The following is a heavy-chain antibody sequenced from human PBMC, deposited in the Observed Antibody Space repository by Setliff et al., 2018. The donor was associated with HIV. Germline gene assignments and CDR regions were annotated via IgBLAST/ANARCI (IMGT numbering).Heavy chain of an antibody. D-gene: IGHD3-22*01. J-gene: IGHJ6*02. CDR3: ARSKTYYYDSSGIYDDYNYYGMDV. CDR2: MNPDYVNA. CDR1: GYTFTSYV. Sequence: GASVKVSCKASGYTFTSYVINWVRQAPGQGLEWMGWMNPDYVNAGYAEKFEGRVTMTSNTRTTTVYMELSSLRSEDTAVYYCARSKTYYYDSSGIYDDYNYYGMDVWGQGTTVTVSS. V-gene: IGHV1-8*02.